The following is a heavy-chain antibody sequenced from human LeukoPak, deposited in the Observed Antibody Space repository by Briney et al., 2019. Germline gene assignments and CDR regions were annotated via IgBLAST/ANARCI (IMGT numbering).Heavy chain of an antibody. J-gene: IGHJ4*02. CDR2: ISSSGSTI. V-gene: IGHV3-11*01. Sequence: GGSLRLSCAASGFTFSDYYMSWIRQAPGKGLEWVSYISSSGSTIYYADSVKGRFTISRDNAKNSLYLQMNSLRAEDTAVYYCARQNYYDSGGYYYPGNYYFDYWGQGALVTVSS. CDR1: GFTFSDYY. D-gene: IGHD3-22*01. CDR3: ARQNYYDSGGYYYPGNYYFDY.